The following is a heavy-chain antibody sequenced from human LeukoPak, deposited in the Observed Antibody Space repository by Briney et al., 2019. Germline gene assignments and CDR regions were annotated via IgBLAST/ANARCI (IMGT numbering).Heavy chain of an antibody. CDR1: GFAFDEHG. J-gene: IGHJ4*02. CDR2: INWSGGST. CDR3: ARAPITSPFYFDY. V-gene: IGHV3-20*04. Sequence: GGSLRLFCTASGFAFDEHGMSWVRQVSGKGLEWVSGINWSGGSTGYADPLRGRFTISRDNAKNSLYLQMDSLRAEDTALYYCARAPITSPFYFDYWGQGTLVTVSS. D-gene: IGHD2-2*01.